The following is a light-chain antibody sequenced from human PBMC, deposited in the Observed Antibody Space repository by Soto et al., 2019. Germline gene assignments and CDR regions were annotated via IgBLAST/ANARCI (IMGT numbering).Light chain of an antibody. V-gene: IGKV3D-15*01. CDR2: DIF. J-gene: IGKJ1*01. CDR3: QQYNNYNSYSWT. Sequence: EIVMTQSPATLSVSPGERATLSCRASQSVGSDLAWYQQKPGQAPRLVIYDIFTRATGVPTRISGSGSGTEITLTISSLQPDDFATYYCQQYNNYNSYSWTFGPGTKVDIK. CDR1: QSVGSD.